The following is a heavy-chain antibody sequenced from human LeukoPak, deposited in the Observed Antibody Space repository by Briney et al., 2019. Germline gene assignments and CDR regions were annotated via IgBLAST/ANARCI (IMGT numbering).Heavy chain of an antibody. J-gene: IGHJ4*02. CDR3: ALEEAAAYFVY. CDR1: CYSFTTYW. V-gene: IGHV5-10-1*01. D-gene: IGHD2-15*01. Sequence: GESLMISWQCSCYSFTTYWISWGRQMPGKVLELVGRIDPSDSYTNYSPSFQGNVTISADKSSSTAYLKWSSLKASDTAMYYCALEEAAAYFVYWAQGTMVTVSS. CDR2: IDPSDSYT.